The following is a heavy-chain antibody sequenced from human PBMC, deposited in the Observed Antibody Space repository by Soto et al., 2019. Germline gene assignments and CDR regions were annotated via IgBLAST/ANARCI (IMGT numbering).Heavy chain of an antibody. J-gene: IGHJ4*02. V-gene: IGHV4-59*08. Sequence: SETLSLTCTVSGGSISSYYWSWIRQPPGKGLEWIGYIYYSGSTDYNPSLKSRVTISVDTSKNQFSLKLSPVTAADTAVYYCAMASRYCSGGSCYSPRFDYWGQGTLVTVSS. CDR3: AMASRYCSGGSCYSPRFDY. CDR2: IYYSGST. D-gene: IGHD2-15*01. CDR1: GGSISSYY.